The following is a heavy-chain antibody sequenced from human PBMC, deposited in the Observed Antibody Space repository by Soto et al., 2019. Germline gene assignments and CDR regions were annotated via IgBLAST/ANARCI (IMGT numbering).Heavy chain of an antibody. V-gene: IGHV4-39*01. D-gene: IGHD3-10*01. CDR1: GGSITSGDNYY. J-gene: IGHJ4*02. Sequence: QLQLQESGPGLVQPSGTLSRTCTVSGGSITSGDNYYWGWVRQPPGKGLEYIGSVHHNGRTYSNPSLTSRVTVSAETSKNQFSLKLTSVTAADTAVYYFARHGSGSQYPVDSWGQGILVTGSS. CDR2: VHHNGRT. CDR3: ARHGSGSQYPVDS.